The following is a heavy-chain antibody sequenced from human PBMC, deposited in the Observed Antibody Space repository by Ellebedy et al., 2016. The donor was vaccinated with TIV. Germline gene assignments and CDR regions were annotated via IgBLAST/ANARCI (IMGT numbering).Heavy chain of an antibody. J-gene: IGHJ4*02. CDR2: IYPGDSDT. D-gene: IGHD3-10*01. Sequence: GESLKISCKGSGYSFTSYWIGWVRQMPGKGLEWMGIIYPGDSDTRYSPSFQGQVTISADKSISTAYLQWSSLKASDTAMYYCARCIITMVRGVIVLYFDYWGQGTLVTVSS. CDR3: ARCIITMVRGVIVLYFDY. CDR1: GYSFTSYW. V-gene: IGHV5-51*01.